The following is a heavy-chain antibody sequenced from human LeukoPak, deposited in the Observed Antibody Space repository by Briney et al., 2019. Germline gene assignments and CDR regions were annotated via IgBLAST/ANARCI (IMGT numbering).Heavy chain of an antibody. V-gene: IGHV3-53*01. Sequence: GGSLRLSCAASGFTVSSNYMSWVRQAPGKGLEWVSVIYSGGSTYYADSVKGRFTISRDNSKNTLYLQMNSLRAEDTAVYYCARAFRATGLYYFDYWGQGTLVTASS. CDR2: IYSGGST. CDR3: ARAFRATGLYYFDY. D-gene: IGHD1-26*01. CDR1: GFTVSSNY. J-gene: IGHJ4*02.